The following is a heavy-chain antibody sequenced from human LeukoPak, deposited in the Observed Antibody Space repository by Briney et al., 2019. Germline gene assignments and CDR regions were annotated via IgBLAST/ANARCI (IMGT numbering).Heavy chain of an antibody. CDR2: INWNGGST. D-gene: IGHD2-2*02. Sequence: GGSLRLSCAASGFTFADYGMSWVRQAPGKGLEWVSGINWNGGSTGYADSVKGRFTISRDNAKNSLYLQMNSLRAGDTALYYCARDRGYCSSTSCYMGYDYWGQGTLVTVSS. CDR3: ARDRGYCSSTSCYMGYDY. CDR1: GFTFADYG. V-gene: IGHV3-20*04. J-gene: IGHJ4*02.